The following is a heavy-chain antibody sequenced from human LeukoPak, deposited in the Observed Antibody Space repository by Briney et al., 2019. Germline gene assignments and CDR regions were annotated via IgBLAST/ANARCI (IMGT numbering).Heavy chain of an antibody. CDR2: IRSKANSYAT. CDR1: GFTFSSYS. CDR3: ASPVEYASTSDWYFDL. V-gene: IGHV3-73*01. D-gene: IGHD2-2*01. J-gene: IGHJ2*01. Sequence: PGGSLRLSCAASGFTFSSYSMNWVRQAPGKGLEWVGRIRSKANSYATTYAASVKGRFTISRDDSKNTAYLQMNSLKTEDTAMYYCASPVEYASTSDWYFDLWGRGTLVTVPS.